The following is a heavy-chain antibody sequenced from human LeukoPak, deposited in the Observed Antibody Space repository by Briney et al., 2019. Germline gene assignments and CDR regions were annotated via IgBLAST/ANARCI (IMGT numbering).Heavy chain of an antibody. V-gene: IGHV3-53*01. Sequence: PGGSLRLSCAASGFTFSSYWMYWVRQAPGKGLEWVSVIYSGGSTYYADSVKGRFTISRDNSKNTLYLQMNSLRAEDTAVYYCARDRRGYYGDYYYGMDVWGQGTTVTVSS. CDR2: IYSGGST. CDR1: GFTFSSYW. CDR3: ARDRRGYYGDYYYGMDV. J-gene: IGHJ6*02. D-gene: IGHD4-17*01.